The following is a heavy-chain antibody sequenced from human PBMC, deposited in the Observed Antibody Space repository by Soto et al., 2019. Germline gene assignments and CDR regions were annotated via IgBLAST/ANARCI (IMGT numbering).Heavy chain of an antibody. J-gene: IGHJ1*01. V-gene: IGHV1-18*01. Sequence: VASVKVSCKASGYTFTSYGISWVRQAPGQGLEWMGWISAYNGNTNYAQKLQGRVTMTTDTSTSTAYMELRSLRSDDTAVYYCARDIGTQYSSGWEYFQHWGQGTLVTVSS. D-gene: IGHD6-19*01. CDR1: GYTFTSYG. CDR2: ISAYNGNT. CDR3: ARDIGTQYSSGWEYFQH.